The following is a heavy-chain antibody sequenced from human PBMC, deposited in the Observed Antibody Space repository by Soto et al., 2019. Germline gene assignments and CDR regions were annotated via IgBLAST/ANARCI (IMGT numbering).Heavy chain of an antibody. CDR2: VNTEGSTT. V-gene: IGHV3-74*01. D-gene: IGHD5-18*01. CDR1: GFPFSSHW. CDR3: ARGSYHSFWFDY. Sequence: EVQLVESGGGLVQPGGSLRLSCAASGFPFSSHWMHWVRQAPGKGLVWLSRVNTEGSTTNYADSVKGRFTISRDNAKNTLYLQINSLRVEDTAVYYCARGSYHSFWFDYWGQGTLVTVSS. J-gene: IGHJ4*02.